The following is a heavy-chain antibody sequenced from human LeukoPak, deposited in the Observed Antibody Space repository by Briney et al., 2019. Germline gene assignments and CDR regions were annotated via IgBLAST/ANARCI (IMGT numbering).Heavy chain of an antibody. D-gene: IGHD3-22*01. Sequence: SETLSLTCTVSGGSISSGGYYWSWIRQPPGKGLEWIGYIYHGGSTYYNPSLKSRVTISVDRSKNQFSLKLSSVTAADTAVYYCARGAYYYDSSGYYYLSPWGQGTLVAVSS. CDR3: ARGAYYYDSSGYYYLSP. CDR1: GGSISSGGYY. J-gene: IGHJ5*02. V-gene: IGHV4-30-2*01. CDR2: IYHGGST.